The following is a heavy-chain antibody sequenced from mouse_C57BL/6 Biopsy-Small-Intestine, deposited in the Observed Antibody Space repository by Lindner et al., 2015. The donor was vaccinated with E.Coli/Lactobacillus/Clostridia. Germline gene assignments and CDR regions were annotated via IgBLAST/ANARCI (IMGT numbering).Heavy chain of an antibody. CDR1: GFTFSSYG. CDR3: ARHSSYAMDY. J-gene: IGHJ4*01. Sequence: VQLQESGGDLVKPGGSLKLSCAASGFTFSSYGMSWVRQTPDERLEWVATISSGGSYTYYPDSVKGRFTISRDNAKNTLYLQMSSLKSEDTAMYYCARHSSYAMDYWGQGTSVTVSS. V-gene: IGHV5-6*01. D-gene: IGHD1-1*01. CDR2: ISSGGSYT.